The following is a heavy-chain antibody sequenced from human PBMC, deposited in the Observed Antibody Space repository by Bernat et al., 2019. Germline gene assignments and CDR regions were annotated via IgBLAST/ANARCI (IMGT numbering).Heavy chain of an antibody. CDR1: GGSISSSSYY. V-gene: IGHV4-39*01. J-gene: IGHJ4*02. D-gene: IGHD3-3*01. CDR3: ARHLIPGPYYDFWSGYSY. CDR2: IYYSGST. Sequence: QLQLQESRPGLVKPSETLSLTCTVSGGSISSSSYYWGWIRQPPGKGLEWIGSIYYSGSTYYNPSLKSRVTISVDTSKNQFSLKLGSVTAADTAVYYCARHLIPGPYYDFWSGYSYWGQGTLVIVSS.